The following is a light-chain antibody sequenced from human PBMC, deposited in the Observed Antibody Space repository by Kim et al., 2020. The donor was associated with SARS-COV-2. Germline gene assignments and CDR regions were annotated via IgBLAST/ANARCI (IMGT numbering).Light chain of an antibody. Sequence: PGKTARITCGGNKIGSKSVHWYQQRPGQAPVLVIYYDSDRPSGIPERFSGSNSGNTATLTISRVEAGDEADYYCQVWDTSSDHPWVFGGGTTLTVL. CDR3: QVWDTSSDHPWV. CDR1: KIGSKS. CDR2: YDS. V-gene: IGLV3-21*04. J-gene: IGLJ3*02.